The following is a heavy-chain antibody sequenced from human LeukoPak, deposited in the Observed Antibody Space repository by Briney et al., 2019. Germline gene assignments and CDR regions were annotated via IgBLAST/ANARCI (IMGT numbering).Heavy chain of an antibody. CDR2: ISGDGTIK. J-gene: IGHJ4*02. CDR1: GFPFSSYW. CDR3: ARAHSGWYDY. V-gene: IGHV3-74*03. Sequence: GGSLRLSCEPSGFPFSSYWMLWVRQAPGKGLVWVSRISGDGTIKTYADFVRGRFTISRDNTKNILYLQMNSLKVEDTAVYYCARAHSGWYDYWGQGTLVTVSS. D-gene: IGHD6-19*01.